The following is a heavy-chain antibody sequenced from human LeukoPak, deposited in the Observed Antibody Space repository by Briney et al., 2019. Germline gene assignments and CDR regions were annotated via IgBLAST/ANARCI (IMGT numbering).Heavy chain of an antibody. Sequence: ASVKVSCKASGYTFASYGISWVRQAPGQGLEWMGWISAYNGNTNYAQKLQGRVTMTTDTSTSTAYMELRSLRSDDTAVYYCARDGNYCSGGSCYSDYWGQGTLVTVSS. D-gene: IGHD2-15*01. CDR3: ARDGNYCSGGSCYSDY. CDR2: ISAYNGNT. CDR1: GYTFASYG. V-gene: IGHV1-18*01. J-gene: IGHJ4*02.